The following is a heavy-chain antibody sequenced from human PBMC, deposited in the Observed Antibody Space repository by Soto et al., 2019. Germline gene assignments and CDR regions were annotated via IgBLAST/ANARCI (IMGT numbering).Heavy chain of an antibody. CDR3: AKDTYYYDTTGYYVYDF. CDR2: ISYDGSNR. CDR1: GFTFSSYG. Sequence: GGSLRLSCAASGFTFSSYGIHWVLQAPCKGLEWVAVISYDGSNRNYADSVKGRFTISRDNSKNTVFLQMNSLRPEDTAVYYCAKDTYYYDTTGYYVYDFWGQGTLVTVSS. D-gene: IGHD3-22*01. J-gene: IGHJ4*02. V-gene: IGHV3-30*18.